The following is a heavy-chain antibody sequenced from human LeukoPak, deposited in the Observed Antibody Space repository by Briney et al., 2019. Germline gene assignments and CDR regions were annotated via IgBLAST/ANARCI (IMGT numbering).Heavy chain of an antibody. CDR3: ARGVDRKSYYFDY. D-gene: IGHD3-22*01. J-gene: IGHJ4*02. CDR2: IYSGGST. CDR1: GFTVSSNY. V-gene: IGHV3-66*01. Sequence: QPGGSLRLSCAASGFTVSSNYMSWVRQAPGKGLEWVSVIYSGGSTYYADSVKGRFTISRDNSKNSLYLQMNSLRAEDTAVYYCARGVDRKSYYFDYWGQGTLVTVSS.